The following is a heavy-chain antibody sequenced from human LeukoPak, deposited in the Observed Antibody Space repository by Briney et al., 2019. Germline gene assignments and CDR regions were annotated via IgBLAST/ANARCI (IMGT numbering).Heavy chain of an antibody. Sequence: ASVKVSFKVSGYTLTELSMHWVRQAPGKGVEWMGGFDPEDGETIYAQKFQGRVTMTEDTSTDTAYMELSSLRSEDTAVYYCHIAVAGTDFDYWGQGTLVTVSS. CDR3: HIAVAGTDFDY. CDR1: GYTLTELS. J-gene: IGHJ4*02. V-gene: IGHV1-24*01. CDR2: FDPEDGET. D-gene: IGHD6-19*01.